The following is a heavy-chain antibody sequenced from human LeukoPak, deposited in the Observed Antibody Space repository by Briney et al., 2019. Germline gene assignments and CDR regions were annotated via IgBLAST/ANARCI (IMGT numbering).Heavy chain of an antibody. Sequence: ASVKVSCKASGGTLSSYAISWVRQAPGQGLEWMGRIIPILGIANYAQKFQGRVTITADKSTSTAYMELSSLRSEDTAVYYCASNTAATPWGAQSDYWGQGTLVTVSS. CDR2: IIPILGIA. CDR3: ASNTAATPWGAQSDY. J-gene: IGHJ4*02. D-gene: IGHD2-15*01. CDR1: GGTLSSYA. V-gene: IGHV1-69*04.